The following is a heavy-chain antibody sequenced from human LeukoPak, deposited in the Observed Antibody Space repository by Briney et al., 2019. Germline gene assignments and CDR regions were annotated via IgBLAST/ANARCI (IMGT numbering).Heavy chain of an antibody. CDR1: GYTFTRYY. D-gene: IGHD3-22*01. Sequence: ASVKVSCKASGYTFTRYYIHWVRQAPGQGLEWMGWINPNSGGTNYAQKFQGRVTMTRDTSISTAYMELSRLRSDDTAVYYCARFYYDSSGYHFDYWGQGTLVTVSS. V-gene: IGHV1-2*02. CDR3: ARFYYDSSGYHFDY. CDR2: INPNSGGT. J-gene: IGHJ4*02.